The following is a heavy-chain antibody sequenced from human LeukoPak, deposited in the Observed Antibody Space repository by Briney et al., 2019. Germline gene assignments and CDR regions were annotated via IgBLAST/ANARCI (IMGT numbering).Heavy chain of an antibody. D-gene: IGHD6-13*01. Sequence: GRSLRLSCAASGFTFSSYTMSWVRQAPGKGLEWVSAISGSGGSTYYADSVKGRFTISRDNSKNTLYLQMNSLRAEDTAVYYCAKDEDGGCSWSDYWGQGTLVTVSS. J-gene: IGHJ4*02. CDR2: ISGSGGST. V-gene: IGHV3-23*01. CDR3: AKDEDGGCSWSDY. CDR1: GFTFSSYT.